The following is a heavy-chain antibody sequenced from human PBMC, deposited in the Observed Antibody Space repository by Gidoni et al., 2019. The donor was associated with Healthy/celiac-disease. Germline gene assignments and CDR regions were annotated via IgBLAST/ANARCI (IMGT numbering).Heavy chain of an antibody. CDR3: ARSEYSSSWYWFDS. CDR1: GFTFSDYY. V-gene: IGHV3-11*01. Sequence: ASGFTFSDYYMSWFRQAPGKGLEWSSYISRSGRTIYYAASVKGRFTISRDNAKISLYLQMNSLRAEDTAVYYCARSEYSSSWYWFDSWGQGTLVTVSS. CDR2: ISRSGRTI. J-gene: IGHJ5*01. D-gene: IGHD6-13*01.